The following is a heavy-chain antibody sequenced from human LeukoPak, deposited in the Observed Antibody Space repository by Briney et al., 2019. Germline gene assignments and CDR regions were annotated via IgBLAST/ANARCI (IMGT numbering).Heavy chain of an antibody. J-gene: IGHJ4*02. CDR3: ARSQGGTFPVLAYDFWSGYSPFDY. D-gene: IGHD3-3*01. V-gene: IGHV1-69*13. CDR1: GGTFSSYA. Sequence: GASVKVSCKASGGTFSSYAISWVRQAPGQGLEWMGGIIPIFGTANYAQKFQGRVTITADESTSTAYMELSSLRSEDTAVYYCARSQGGTFPVLAYDFWSGYSPFDYWGQGTLVTVSS. CDR2: IIPIFGTA.